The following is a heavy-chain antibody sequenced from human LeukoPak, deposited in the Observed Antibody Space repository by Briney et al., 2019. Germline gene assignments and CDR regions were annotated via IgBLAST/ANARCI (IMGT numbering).Heavy chain of an antibody. CDR2: ISSSSSTI. D-gene: IGHD3-10*01. J-gene: IGHJ4*02. CDR1: GFTFSSYS. Sequence: PGGSLRLSCAASGFTFSSYSMNWVRQAPGKGLEWVSYISSSSSTIYYADSVKGRFTISRDNAKNSLYLQMNSLRAEDTAVYYCATDYGSGSYVSPRDYWGQGTLVTVSS. V-gene: IGHV3-48*01. CDR3: ATDYGSGSYVSPRDY.